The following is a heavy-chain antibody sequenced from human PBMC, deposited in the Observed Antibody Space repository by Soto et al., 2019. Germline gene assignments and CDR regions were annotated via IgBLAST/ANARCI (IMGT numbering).Heavy chain of an antibody. V-gene: IGHV6-1*01. CDR3: ARDVSSSPFHGFDS. CDR1: GDSVCSNTAS. J-gene: IGHJ4*02. D-gene: IGHD6-13*01. CDR2: TYYRSKWYN. Sequence: PSHTLSLTCAISGDSVCSNTASWTWIRQSPLRGLEWLGRTYYRSKWYNDFAVSVKGRITINPDTSKNQFSLQLNSVTTEDTAMYYCARDVSSSPFHGFDSWGQGTQVTVSS.